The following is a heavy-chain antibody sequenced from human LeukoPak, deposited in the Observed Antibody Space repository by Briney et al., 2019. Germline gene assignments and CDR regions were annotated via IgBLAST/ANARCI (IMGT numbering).Heavy chain of an antibody. CDR3: AKSRYSNNYYGMDV. CDR2: ISGSGGST. J-gene: IGHJ6*02. CDR1: GFTFSSYA. D-gene: IGHD4-11*01. Sequence: GGSLRLSCAASGFTFSSYAMSWVRQAPGKGLEWVSAISGSGGSTYYADSVKGRFTISRDNSKNTLYLQMNSLRAEDTAVYYCAKSRYSNNYYGMDVWGQGTMVTVSS. V-gene: IGHV3-23*01.